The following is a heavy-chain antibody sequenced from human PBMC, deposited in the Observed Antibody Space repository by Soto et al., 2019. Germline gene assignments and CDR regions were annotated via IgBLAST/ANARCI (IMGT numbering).Heavy chain of an antibody. V-gene: IGHV4-31*03. CDR3: ARDPVGYCSSTSCPPDANYYYYGMDV. J-gene: IGHJ6*02. Sequence: QVQLQESGPGLVKPSQTLSLTCTVSGGSISSGGYYWSWIRQHPGKGLEWIGYIYYSGSTYYNPALKSRVTTSVDTSKNQFSLTLSSVTAADTAVYYCARDPVGYCSSTSCPPDANYYYYGMDVWGQGTTVTVSS. CDR2: IYYSGST. D-gene: IGHD2-2*01. CDR1: GGSISSGGYY.